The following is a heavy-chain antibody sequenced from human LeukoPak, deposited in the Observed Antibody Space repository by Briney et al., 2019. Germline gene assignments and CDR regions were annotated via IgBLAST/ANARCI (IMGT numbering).Heavy chain of an antibody. CDR1: GFTFSSYG. CDR2: IWYDGSNK. V-gene: IGHV3-33*01. D-gene: IGHD3-22*01. CDR3: ARDSLDSSGYYYSN. J-gene: IGHJ4*02. Sequence: PGGSLRLSCAASGFTFSSYGMHWVRQAPGKGLEWVAVIWYDGSNKYYADSVKGRFTISRDNSKNTLYLQMNSLRAEDTAVYYCARDSLDSSGYYYSNWGQGTLVTVSS.